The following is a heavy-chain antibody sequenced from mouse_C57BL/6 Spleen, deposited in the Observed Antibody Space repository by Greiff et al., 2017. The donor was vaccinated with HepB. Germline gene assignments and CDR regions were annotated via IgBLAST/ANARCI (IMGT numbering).Heavy chain of an antibody. J-gene: IGHJ3*01. CDR1: GFTFSDYG. D-gene: IGHD1-1*01. CDR3: ARPSLYGSSLAY. V-gene: IGHV5-17*01. Sequence: EVKLVESGGGLVKPGGSLKLSCAASGFTFSDYGMHWVRQAPEKGLEWVAYISSGSSTIYYADTVKGRFTISRDNAKNTLFLQMTSLRSEDTAMYYCARPSLYGSSLAYWGQGTLVTVSA. CDR2: ISSGSSTI.